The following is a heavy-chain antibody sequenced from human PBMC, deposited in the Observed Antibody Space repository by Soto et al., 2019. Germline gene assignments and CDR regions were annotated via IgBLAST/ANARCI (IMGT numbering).Heavy chain of an antibody. V-gene: IGHV4-39*01. CDR1: GGSISSSSYY. Sequence: KQSQTLSLTCTVSGGSISSSSYYWGWIRQPPGKGLEWIGSIYYSGSTYYNPSLKSRVTISVDTSKNQFSLKLSSVTAADTAVYYCARHGKENSSWSPYYFDYWGQGTLVTVSS. CDR3: ARHGKENSSWSPYYFDY. CDR2: IYYSGST. D-gene: IGHD6-13*01. J-gene: IGHJ4*02.